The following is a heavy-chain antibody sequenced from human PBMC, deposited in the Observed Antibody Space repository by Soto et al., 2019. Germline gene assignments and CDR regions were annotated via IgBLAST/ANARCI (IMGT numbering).Heavy chain of an antibody. D-gene: IGHD4-17*01. CDR1: GGSISSYY. CDR2: IFYTGST. J-gene: IGHJ3*01. V-gene: IGHV4-59*08. CDR3: ARRSTGHAFDV. Sequence: SETLSLTCSVSGGSISSYYWGWIRKPPGKGLEWIGYIFYTGSTDYNPSLKSRVTISIDTSKTHFPLKLGSVTAADTAVYYCARRSTGHAFDVWGQGTMVTVSS.